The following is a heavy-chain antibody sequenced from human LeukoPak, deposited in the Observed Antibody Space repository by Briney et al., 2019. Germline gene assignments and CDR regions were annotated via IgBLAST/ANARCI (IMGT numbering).Heavy chain of an antibody. CDR2: ISYDGSNK. Sequence: GGSLRLCCAASGFTFSSYAMHWGRQATGKGLEWVAVISYDGSNKYYADSVKGRFTISRDNAKNSLYLQMNSLRAEDTAVYYCARDVNWNYCDYWGHGTLVTVSS. V-gene: IGHV3-30*04. D-gene: IGHD1-20*01. J-gene: IGHJ4*01. CDR3: ARDVNWNYCDY. CDR1: GFTFSSYA.